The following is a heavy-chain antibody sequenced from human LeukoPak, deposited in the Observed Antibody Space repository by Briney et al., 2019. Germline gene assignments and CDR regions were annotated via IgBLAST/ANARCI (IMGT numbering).Heavy chain of an antibody. CDR3: ARDPLSIFGVVTPMDV. D-gene: IGHD3-3*01. J-gene: IGHJ6*03. V-gene: IGHV4-4*07. CDR1: GGSISSYY. CDR2: IYTSGST. Sequence: SETLSLTCTVSGGSISSYYRSWIRQPAGKGLEWIGRIYTSGSTNYNPSLKSRVTMSVDTSKNQFSLKLSSVTAADTAVYYCARDPLSIFGVVTPMDVWGKGTTVTVSS.